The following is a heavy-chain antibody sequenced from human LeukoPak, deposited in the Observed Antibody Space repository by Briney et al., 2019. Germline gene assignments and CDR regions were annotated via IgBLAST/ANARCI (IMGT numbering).Heavy chain of an antibody. J-gene: IGHJ5*02. D-gene: IGHD6-6*01. CDR2: MNPNSGNT. CDR1: GYTFTSYD. Sequence: ASVKVSCKASGYTFTSYDINWVRQATGQGLEWMGWMNPNSGNTGYAQKFQGRVTMTRNTSISTASMELSSLRSEDTAVYYCARARIAARVGRGPSNWFDPWGQGTLVTVSS. CDR3: ARARIAARVGRGPSNWFDP. V-gene: IGHV1-8*01.